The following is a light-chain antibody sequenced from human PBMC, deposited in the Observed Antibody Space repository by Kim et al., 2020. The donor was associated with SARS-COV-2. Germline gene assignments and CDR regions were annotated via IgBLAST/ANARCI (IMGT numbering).Light chain of an antibody. V-gene: IGLV2-8*01. Sequence: QSALTQPPSASGSPGQSVTISCTGTSSDVAAYASVSWYQHHPVKAPKLMIFQGTKRPSGVPDRFSGSKSGNTASLTVSGLQTDDEADYYCSSYAGSNTWVFGGGTQLTVL. J-gene: IGLJ3*02. CDR2: QGT. CDR3: SSYAGSNTWV. CDR1: SSDVAAYAS.